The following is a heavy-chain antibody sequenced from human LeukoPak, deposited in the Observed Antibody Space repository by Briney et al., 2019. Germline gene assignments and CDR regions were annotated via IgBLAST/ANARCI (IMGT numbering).Heavy chain of an antibody. CDR2: IKEDGSEH. CDR1: GFTFSSYW. V-gene: IGHV3-7*01. Sequence: GGSLRLSCAAAGFTFSSYWMNWVRQAPGKGLEWVANIKEDGSEHYYVDSLRGRSTISRDNGKNSLYLQMNSLRAEDTAVYYCARSSGWSFDYWGQGTLVTVSS. CDR3: ARSSGWSFDY. J-gene: IGHJ4*02. D-gene: IGHD6-19*01.